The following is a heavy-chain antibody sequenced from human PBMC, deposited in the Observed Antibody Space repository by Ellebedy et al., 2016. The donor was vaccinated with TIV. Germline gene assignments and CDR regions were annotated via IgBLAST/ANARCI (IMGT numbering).Heavy chain of an antibody. D-gene: IGHD2-15*01. CDR2: ISSSRRYI. J-gene: IGHJ4*02. V-gene: IGHV3-21*01. Sequence: PGGSLRLSCVASGFSFSSYSMNWVRQAPGKGLEWVSSISSSRRYIYYTDSVKGRFSISRDNAKNSLYLQMNSLRAEDTAVYYCAKDTVVVGATPRGDFDFWGQGTLVTVSS. CDR1: GFSFSSYS. CDR3: AKDTVVVGATPRGDFDF.